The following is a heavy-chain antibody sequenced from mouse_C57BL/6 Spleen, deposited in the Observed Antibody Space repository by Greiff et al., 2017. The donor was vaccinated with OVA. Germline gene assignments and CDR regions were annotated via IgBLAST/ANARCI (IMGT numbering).Heavy chain of an antibody. J-gene: IGHJ3*01. D-gene: IGHD1-1*01. CDR3: ARTPPGSSYGFAY. Sequence: EVQLQQSGPELVKPGASVKISCKASGYTFTDYYMNWVKQSHGKSLEWIGDINPNNGGTSYNQKFKGKATLTVEKSSSTAYVELRSLTSEDAAVYYCARTPPGSSYGFAYWGQGTLVTVSA. CDR1: GYTFTDYY. CDR2: INPNNGGT. V-gene: IGHV1-26*01.